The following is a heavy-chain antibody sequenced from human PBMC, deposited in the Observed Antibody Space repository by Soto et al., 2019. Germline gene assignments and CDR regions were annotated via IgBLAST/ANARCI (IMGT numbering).Heavy chain of an antibody. Sequence: GGSLRLSCAASGFTFSSYSMNWVRQAPGKGLEWVSSISSSSSYIYYADSVKGRFTISRDNAKNSLYLQMNSLRAEDTAVYYCASDYDSSGYDDAFDIWGQGTMVTVSS. CDR2: ISSSSSYI. D-gene: IGHD3-22*01. J-gene: IGHJ3*02. CDR1: GFTFSSYS. CDR3: ASDYDSSGYDDAFDI. V-gene: IGHV3-21*01.